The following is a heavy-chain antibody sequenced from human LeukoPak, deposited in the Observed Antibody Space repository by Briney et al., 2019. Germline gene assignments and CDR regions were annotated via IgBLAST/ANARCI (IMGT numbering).Heavy chain of an antibody. CDR2: ISSSGSTI. D-gene: IGHD3-22*01. V-gene: IGHV3-48*03. CDR3: ARDSLSYFDSSGYFEDY. Sequence: PGGSLRLSCAASGFTFSSYDMNWVRQAPGKGLEWVSSISSSGSTIYYADSVKGRFTISRDNAQNSLYLQMNSLRAEDTAVYYCARDSLSYFDSSGYFEDYWGQGTLVTVSS. J-gene: IGHJ4*02. CDR1: GFTFSSYD.